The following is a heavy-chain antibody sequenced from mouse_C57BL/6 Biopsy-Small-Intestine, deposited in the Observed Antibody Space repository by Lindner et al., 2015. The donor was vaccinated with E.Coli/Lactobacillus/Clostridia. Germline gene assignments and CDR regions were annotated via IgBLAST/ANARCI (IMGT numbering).Heavy chain of an antibody. J-gene: IGHJ1*03. D-gene: IGHD1-1*01. Sequence: VQLQESGPELVKPGASVKISCKASGYTFTNYFLNWVKQSHGKSLEWIGHIDPNDGGTTYNQKFEGKATLTVDKFSSTAYMELRSLTSEDSAVYFCAKAVYYYGSSPYWYFDVWGTGTTVTVSS. CDR2: IDPNDGGT. CDR3: AKAVYYYGSSPYWYFDV. CDR1: GYTFTNYF. V-gene: IGHV1-26*01.